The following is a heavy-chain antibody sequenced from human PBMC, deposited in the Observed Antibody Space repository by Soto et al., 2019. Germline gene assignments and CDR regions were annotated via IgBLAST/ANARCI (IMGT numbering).Heavy chain of an antibody. V-gene: IGHV4-30-4*01. Sequence: QVQLQESGPGLVKPSQTLSLTCTVSGGSISSGDYFWSWIRQSPGKGLEWIGYISSIGSTYYNPFLKSRGSVSRDTSKNQFSLKLSSVTTTDTAVYYCARGLVIRPYYYHGMDVWGQGTTVTVSS. J-gene: IGHJ6*02. D-gene: IGHD3-9*01. CDR2: ISSIGST. CDR1: GGSISSGDYF. CDR3: ARGLVIRPYYYHGMDV.